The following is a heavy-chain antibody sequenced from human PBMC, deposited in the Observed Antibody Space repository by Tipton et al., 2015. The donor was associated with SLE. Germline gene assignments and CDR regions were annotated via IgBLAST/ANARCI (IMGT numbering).Heavy chain of an antibody. CDR1: GYSISSGYY. CDR2: IYHRGST. V-gene: IGHV4-38-2*02. D-gene: IGHD5-12*01. J-gene: IGHJ4*02. Sequence: TLSLTCDVSGYSISSGYYWGWIRQPPGKGLEWIGSIYHRGSTHYNPSLKSRVTLSLDTSKNQFSLQLSSVTPEDTAVYYCARDQDIEAFGSTSFDYWGQGTLVTVSS. CDR3: ARDQDIEAFGSTSFDY.